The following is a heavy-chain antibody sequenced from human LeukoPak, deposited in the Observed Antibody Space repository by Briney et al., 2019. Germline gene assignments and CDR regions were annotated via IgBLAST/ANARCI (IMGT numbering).Heavy chain of an antibody. Sequence: GESLKISCKGSGYSFTSYWIGWVRQMPGKGLEWMGIIYPGDSDTRYSPSFQGQVTISADKSISTAYLQWSSLKASDTAIYYCARQGAAGKYYYYYMDVWGKGTAVTVSS. CDR1: GYSFTSYW. CDR2: IYPGDSDT. V-gene: IGHV5-51*01. D-gene: IGHD6-13*01. CDR3: ARQGAAGKYYYYYMDV. J-gene: IGHJ6*03.